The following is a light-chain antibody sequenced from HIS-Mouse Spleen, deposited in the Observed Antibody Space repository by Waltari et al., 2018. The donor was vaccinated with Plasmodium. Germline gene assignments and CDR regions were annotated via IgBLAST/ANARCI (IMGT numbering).Light chain of an antibody. V-gene: IGKV1-39*01. J-gene: IGKJ1*01. CDR3: QQSYSTWT. CDR1: QSISSY. CDR2: AAS. Sequence: DIQMTQSPSSLSASVGDRVTITCRASQSISSYLNWDQQKPGKAPKLLIDAASSLQSGVPSRFSGSGSGTDFTLTISSLQPEYFATYYCQQSYSTWTFGQGTKVEIK.